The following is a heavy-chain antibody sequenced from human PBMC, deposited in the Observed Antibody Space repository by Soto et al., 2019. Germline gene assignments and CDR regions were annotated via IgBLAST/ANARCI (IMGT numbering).Heavy chain of an antibody. V-gene: IGHV4-61*01. D-gene: IGHD3-22*01. CDR3: ARGITMSALDAFAI. CDR1: GGSLSSGSYY. Sequence: SQTLSLPCTVAGGSLSSGSYYWSWIRQPPGKGLEWIGYIYYSGSTNYNPSLKSRVTISVDTSKNQFSLKLSSVTAADTAVYYCARGITMSALDAFAIWGQGTMVTVSS. J-gene: IGHJ3*02. CDR2: IYYSGST.